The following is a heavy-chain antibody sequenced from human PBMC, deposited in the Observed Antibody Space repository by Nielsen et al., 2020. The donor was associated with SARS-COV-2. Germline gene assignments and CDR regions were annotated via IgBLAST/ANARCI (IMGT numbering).Heavy chain of an antibody. Sequence: GESLKISCAASGFTFSNAWMSWVRQAPGKGLEWVGRIKSKTDGGTTDYAAPVKGRFTISRDDSKNTLYLQMNSLKTEDTAVYYCTTQSWIFVEQLDYWGQGTLVTVSS. CDR3: TTQSWIFVEQLDY. J-gene: IGHJ4*02. CDR1: GFTFSNAW. CDR2: IKSKTDGGTT. V-gene: IGHV3-15*01. D-gene: IGHD1/OR15-1a*01.